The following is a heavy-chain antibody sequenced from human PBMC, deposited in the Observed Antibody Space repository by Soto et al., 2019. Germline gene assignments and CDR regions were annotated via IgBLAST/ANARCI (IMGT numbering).Heavy chain of an antibody. J-gene: IGHJ4*02. CDR1: GFTFSSYA. CDR2: ISGSGGST. CDR3: AKADKGSIFGVVIGLYFDY. Sequence: GGSLRLSCAASGFTFSSYAMSWVRQAPGKGLEWVSAISGSGGSTYYADSVKGRFTISRDNSKNTLYLQMNSLRAEDTAVYYCAKADKGSIFGVVIGLYFDYWGQGTLVTVSS. V-gene: IGHV3-23*01. D-gene: IGHD3-3*01.